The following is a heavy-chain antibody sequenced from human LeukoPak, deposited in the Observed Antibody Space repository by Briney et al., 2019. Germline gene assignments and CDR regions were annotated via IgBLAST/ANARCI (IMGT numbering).Heavy chain of an antibody. V-gene: IGHV4-59*01. CDR3: ARNEDAALWFDP. D-gene: IGHD1-1*01. Sequence: SETLSLTCTVSGCSISSYYWSWIRQPPGKGLEWIGYIYYSGSTNYNPSLKSRVTISVDTSKNQFSLKLSSVTAADTAVYYCARNEDAALWFDPWGQGTLVTVSS. J-gene: IGHJ5*02. CDR2: IYYSGST. CDR1: GCSISSYY.